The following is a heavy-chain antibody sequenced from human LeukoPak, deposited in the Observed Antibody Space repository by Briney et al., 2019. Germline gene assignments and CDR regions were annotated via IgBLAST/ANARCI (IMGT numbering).Heavy chain of an antibody. CDR1: GGSISSGGYS. D-gene: IGHD5-18*01. Sequence: SQTLSLTCAVSGGSISSGGYSWSWLRQPPGKGLEWIGYIYHSGSTYYNPSLKSRVTISVDRSKNQFSLKLSSVTAADTAVYYCARGVTPNSYYYGMDVWGQGTTVTVSS. V-gene: IGHV4-30-2*01. J-gene: IGHJ6*02. CDR2: IYHSGST. CDR3: ARGVTPNSYYYGMDV.